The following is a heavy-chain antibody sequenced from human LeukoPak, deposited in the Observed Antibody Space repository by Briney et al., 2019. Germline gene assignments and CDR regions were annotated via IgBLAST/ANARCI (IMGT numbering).Heavy chain of an antibody. Sequence: GASVKVSCKASGGTFSSYAISWVRQAPGQRLEWMGWINAGNGNTKYSQKFQGRVTITRDTSASTAYMELSSLRSEDTAVYYCARGYSSGWSVYHFDYWGQGTLVTVSS. CDR2: INAGNGNT. J-gene: IGHJ4*02. CDR1: GGTFSSYA. CDR3: ARGYSSGWSVYHFDY. D-gene: IGHD6-19*01. V-gene: IGHV1-3*01.